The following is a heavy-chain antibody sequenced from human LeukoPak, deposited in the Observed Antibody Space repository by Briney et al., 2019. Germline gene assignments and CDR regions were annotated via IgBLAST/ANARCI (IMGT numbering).Heavy chain of an antibody. Sequence: SETLSLTCTVYGGSISSSSHFWGWIRQPPGKGLEWIGSIYYSGSTYYNPSLESRVTISVDTSKNQFSLKVASVTAANTAVYYCARRGGPSGTYYFDSWGQGTLVTVSS. D-gene: IGHD1-26*01. CDR1: GGSISSSSHF. CDR2: IYYSGST. CDR3: ARRGGPSGTYYFDS. J-gene: IGHJ4*02. V-gene: IGHV4-39*01.